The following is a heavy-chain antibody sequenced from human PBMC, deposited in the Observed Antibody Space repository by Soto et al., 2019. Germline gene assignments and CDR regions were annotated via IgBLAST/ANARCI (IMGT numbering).Heavy chain of an antibody. D-gene: IGHD3-16*01. CDR3: VKDLGETNSGPSAY. CDR2: ISGSGGST. J-gene: IGHJ4*02. CDR1: GFTFSSYA. Sequence: GGSLRLSCAASGFTFSSYAMSWVRQAPGKGLEWVSAISGSGGSTYYADSVKGRVTISRDNSKHTLYLQMNSLRTQDTAVYYCVKDLGETNSGPSAYWGQGTLITVSS. V-gene: IGHV3-23*01.